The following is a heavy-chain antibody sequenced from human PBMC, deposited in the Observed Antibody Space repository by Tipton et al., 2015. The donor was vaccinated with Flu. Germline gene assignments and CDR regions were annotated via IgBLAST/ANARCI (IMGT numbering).Heavy chain of an antibody. CDR1: GFTFGDYA. CDR3: TTGGYSGYEAGR. J-gene: IGHJ4*02. V-gene: IGHV3-49*04. CDR2: IRSKAYGGTT. D-gene: IGHD5-12*01. Sequence: SLRLSCTASGFTFGDYAMSWVRQAPGKGLEWVGFIRSKAYGGTTEYAASVKGRFTISRDDSKSIAYLQMNSLKTEDTAVYYCTTGGYSGYEAGRWGLGTLVTVSS.